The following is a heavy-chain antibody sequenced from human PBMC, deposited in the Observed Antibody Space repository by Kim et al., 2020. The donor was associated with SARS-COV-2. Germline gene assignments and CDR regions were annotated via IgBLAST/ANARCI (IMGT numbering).Heavy chain of an antibody. CDR3: ARGYYGSGSYFLMGAFDI. Sequence: GGSLRLSCAASGFTFSSYDMHWVRQATGKGLEWVAAIGTAGDTYYQGYVKGRLINSRENAKNSLYHQKNSRRAGDMAVYYCARGYYGSGSYFLMGAFDIWGQGTMVTVPS. CDR2: IGTAGDT. CDR1: GFTFSSYD. J-gene: IGHJ3*02. V-gene: IGHV3-13*01. D-gene: IGHD3-10*01.